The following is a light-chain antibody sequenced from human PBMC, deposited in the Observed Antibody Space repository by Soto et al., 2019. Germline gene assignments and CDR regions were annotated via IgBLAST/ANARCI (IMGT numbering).Light chain of an antibody. J-gene: IGLJ3*02. CDR1: SGHSTYA. CDR2: LNSDGSH. Sequence: QLVLTQPPSASASLGASVKLTCTLSSGHSTYAIAWHQQQPEKGPRFLMNLNSDGSHSKGDGIPDRFSGSSSGAERYLTISSLQSDDEADYYCQTWVTGIWVFGGGTQLTVL. V-gene: IGLV4-69*01. CDR3: QTWVTGIWV.